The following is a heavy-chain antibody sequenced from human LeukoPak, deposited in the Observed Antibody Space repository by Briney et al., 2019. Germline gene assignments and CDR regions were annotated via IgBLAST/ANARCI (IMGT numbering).Heavy chain of an antibody. J-gene: IGHJ6*03. CDR3: ARWVVAADYYYYLDV. CDR2: INHSGST. Sequence: SETLSLTRADHGGSFSGYYWSWIRQPPGKGLEWIGEINHSGSTNYNPSLKSRVTISVDTSKNQFSLKLSSVTAADTGVYYCARWVVAADYYYYLDVWGKGTTVTVSS. CDR1: GGSFSGYY. V-gene: IGHV4-34*01. D-gene: IGHD2-15*01.